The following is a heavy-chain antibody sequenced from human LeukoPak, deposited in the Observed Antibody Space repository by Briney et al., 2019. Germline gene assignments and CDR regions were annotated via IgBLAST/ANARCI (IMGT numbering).Heavy chain of an antibody. Sequence: TGGSLRLPCAASGFTVSSNYMSWVRQAPGKGLEWVSVIHSGGSTYYADSVKGRFTISRDNSKNTLYLQMNSLRAEDTAVYYCARDGYYGSGSFFDYWGQGTLVTVSS. J-gene: IGHJ4*02. CDR1: GFTVSSNY. CDR2: IHSGGST. V-gene: IGHV3-66*01. CDR3: ARDGYYGSGSFFDY. D-gene: IGHD3-10*01.